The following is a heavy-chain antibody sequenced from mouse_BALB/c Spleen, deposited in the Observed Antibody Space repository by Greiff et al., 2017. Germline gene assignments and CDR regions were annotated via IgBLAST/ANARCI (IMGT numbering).Heavy chain of an antibody. CDR2: IDPDNGNT. V-gene: IGHV14-1*02. CDR3: ARRGERYTMISWFAY. D-gene: IGHD2-4*01. Sequence: EVQLQQSGAELVRPGALVKLSCKASGFNIKDYYMPWVKQTPEQGLEWIGWIDPDNGNTIYHPNFQGKASITADTSSNTAYLQLSRLTSEDTAVYYCARRGERYTMISWFAYWGQGTLVTVSA. J-gene: IGHJ3*01. CDR1: GFNIKDYY.